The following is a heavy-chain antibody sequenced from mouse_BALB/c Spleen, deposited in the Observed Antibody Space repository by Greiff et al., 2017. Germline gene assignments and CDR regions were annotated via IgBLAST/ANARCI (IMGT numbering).Heavy chain of an antibody. CDR1: GYSFTSYY. Sequence: EVQLQQSGPELMKPGASVKISCKASGYSFTSYYMHWVKQSHGKSLEWIGYIDPFNGGTSYNQKFKGKATLTVDKSSSTAYMHLSSLTSEDSAVYYCASPFYYGSSSWFAYWGQGTLVTVSA. CDR3: ASPFYYGSSSWFAY. D-gene: IGHD1-1*01. J-gene: IGHJ3*01. V-gene: IGHV1-28*01. CDR2: IDPFNGGT.